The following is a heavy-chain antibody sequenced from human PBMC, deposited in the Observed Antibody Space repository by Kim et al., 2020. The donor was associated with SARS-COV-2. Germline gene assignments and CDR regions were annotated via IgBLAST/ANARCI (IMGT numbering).Heavy chain of an antibody. CDR1: GLTFTHYG. CDR3: SKSGNSSVCFFYFYGMH. V-gene: IGHV3-30*18. CDR2: ISYDGSNE. D-gene: IGHD2-15*01. Sequence: GGSLRLSCAASGLTFTHYGMHWVRQAPGKGLEWVAIISYDGSNEYYAYSLKGRFTISIDNYKTTLYLQMNILSPEDTAAYYCSKSGNSSVCFFYFYGMH. J-gene: IGHJ6*01.